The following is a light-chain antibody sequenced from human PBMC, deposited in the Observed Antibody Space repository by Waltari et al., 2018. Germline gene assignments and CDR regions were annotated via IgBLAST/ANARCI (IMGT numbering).Light chain of an antibody. Sequence: EIVLTQSPATLSLSPGQRATLSCRASQSVSINLGWYQQKLGQTPRLLIYDTSNRATGIPDSFSASGLGTDFTLTISSLEPEDFAVYFCQQTSSWPLTFGGGTKVEIK. CDR2: DTS. CDR1: QSVSIN. CDR3: QQTSSWPLT. V-gene: IGKV3-11*01. J-gene: IGKJ4*01.